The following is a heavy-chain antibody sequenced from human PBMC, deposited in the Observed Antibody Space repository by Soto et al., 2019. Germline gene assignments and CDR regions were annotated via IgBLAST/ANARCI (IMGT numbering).Heavy chain of an antibody. V-gene: IGHV3-30-3*01. J-gene: IGHJ6*02. CDR3: ARPGDQLVLWYYYYGMDV. Sequence: QVQLVESGGGVVQPGRSLRLSCAAAGLTFSSYAMHWVRQAPGKGLEWVAVISYDGSNKYYADSVKGRFTISRDNSKNTLYLQMNSLRAEDTAVYYCARPGDQLVLWYYYYGMDVWGQGTTVTVSS. D-gene: IGHD6-13*01. CDR1: GLTFSSYA. CDR2: ISYDGSNK.